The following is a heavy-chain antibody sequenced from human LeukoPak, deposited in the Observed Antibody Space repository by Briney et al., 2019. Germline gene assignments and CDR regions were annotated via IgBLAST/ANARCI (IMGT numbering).Heavy chain of an antibody. CDR2: INHSGST. V-gene: IGHV4-34*01. D-gene: IGHD6-19*01. J-gene: IGHJ4*02. CDR3: ARGVPGWHYFDY. Sequence: SETLSLTCAVYGGSFSGYYWSWIRQPPGKGLEWIGEINHSGSTNYNPSLKSRVTISVDTSKNQFSLKLSSVTAADTAVYYCARGVPGWHYFDYWGQGTLVTVSS. CDR1: GGSFSGYY.